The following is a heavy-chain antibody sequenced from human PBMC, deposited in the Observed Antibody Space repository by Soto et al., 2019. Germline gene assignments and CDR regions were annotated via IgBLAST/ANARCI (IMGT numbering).Heavy chain of an antibody. D-gene: IGHD3-10*01. CDR3: ATLGITAAGRTIFPHWLNP. V-gene: IGHV4-59*08. CDR1: RDSISNYY. CDR2: IDYSGDT. Sequence: SETLSLTCTVSRDSISNYYWTWIRQPPGKGLEWIGYIDYSGDTTYNPSLKSRITISRDTSKNQLSLNLSSVTAADTAVYYCATLGITAAGRTIFPHWLNPWGQGTLVSVS. J-gene: IGHJ5*02.